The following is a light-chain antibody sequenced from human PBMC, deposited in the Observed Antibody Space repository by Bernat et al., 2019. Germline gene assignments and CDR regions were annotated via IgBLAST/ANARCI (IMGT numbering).Light chain of an antibody. CDR2: HVS. CDR3: SSFTGSTTLVFV. CDR1: SSDVGGYNY. J-gene: IGLJ1*01. Sequence: QSALTQPASVSGSPGQSITISCTGTSSDVGGYNYVSWYQHHPGKAPKLIIYHVSSRPSGVSNRFSGSKSDNTASLTISVLQADDEADYYCSSFTGSTTLVFVFGSGTKVTVL. V-gene: IGLV2-14*03.